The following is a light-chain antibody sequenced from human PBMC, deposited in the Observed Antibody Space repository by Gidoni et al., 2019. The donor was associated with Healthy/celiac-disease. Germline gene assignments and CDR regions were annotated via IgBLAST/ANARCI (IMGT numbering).Light chain of an antibody. CDR1: QSISSY. CDR2: AAS. Sequence: IQLTQSPSSLSASVGDRVTISCRASQSISSYLAWYQQKPGQDPKLLIYAASTLQSGVPSRVSGSGSGTDFTLTISSLQHEDFATYYCQQLNSYPRYTFGQGTKLEIK. V-gene: IGKV1-9*01. J-gene: IGKJ2*01. CDR3: QQLNSYPRYT.